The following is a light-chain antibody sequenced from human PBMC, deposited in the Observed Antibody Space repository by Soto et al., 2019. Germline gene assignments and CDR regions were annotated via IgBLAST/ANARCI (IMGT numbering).Light chain of an antibody. CDR2: GAS. V-gene: IGKV3-20*01. CDR3: QQYGSPGT. Sequence: RAAVCRSPEERASRCCRASQSVSRYLAWYQQKPGQAPRLLIYGASHRVTGIPDRYSGSGSGTTFTLTSRRMAPEAFAVYYCQQYGSPGTFAQGTKVDIK. J-gene: IGKJ1*01. CDR1: QSVSRY.